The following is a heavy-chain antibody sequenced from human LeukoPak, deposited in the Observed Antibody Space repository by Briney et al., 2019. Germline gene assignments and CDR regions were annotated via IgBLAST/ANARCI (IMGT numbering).Heavy chain of an antibody. J-gene: IGHJ4*02. D-gene: IGHD2-15*01. CDR1: GYTFTSYD. V-gene: IGHV1-8*03. CDR2: MNPNSGNT. Sequence: ASVKVSCKASGYTFTSYDINWVRQATGQGLEWMGWMNPNSGNTGYAQKFQGRVTITRNTSISTAYMELSSLRSGDTAVYYCAKSQSHIVVVVSAITPEYWGQGTLVTVSS. CDR3: AKSQSHIVVVVSAITPEY.